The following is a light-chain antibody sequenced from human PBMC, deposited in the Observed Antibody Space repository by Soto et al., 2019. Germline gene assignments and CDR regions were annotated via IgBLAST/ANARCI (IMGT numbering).Light chain of an antibody. CDR1: QSISSW. J-gene: IGKJ1*01. CDR2: KAS. Sequence: DIQMTQSPSTMSASVEDRVTITCRASQSISSWLAWYQQKPGKAPKLLTYKASSLQSGVPSRFSGSESGTEFTLTISSLQPDDLATYYCQQYNSYPWTFGHGTKLDIK. CDR3: QQYNSYPWT. V-gene: IGKV1-5*03.